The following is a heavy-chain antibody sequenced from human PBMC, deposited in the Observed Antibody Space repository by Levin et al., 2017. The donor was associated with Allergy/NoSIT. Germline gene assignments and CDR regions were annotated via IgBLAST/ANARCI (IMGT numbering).Heavy chain of an antibody. Sequence: QAGGSLRLSCAASGFIFNSYGLHWVRQAPGKGLEWVALISYDGNKKYFADSVKGRFTISRDNSKKMMFLQMNSLRPDDSGVYFCVKDVLDCTNGICPDYYYYFLDVWGQGTTVTVSS. V-gene: IGHV3-30*18. D-gene: IGHD2-8*01. CDR2: ISYDGNKK. J-gene: IGHJ6*02. CDR3: VKDVLDCTNGICPDYYYYFLDV. CDR1: GFIFNSYG.